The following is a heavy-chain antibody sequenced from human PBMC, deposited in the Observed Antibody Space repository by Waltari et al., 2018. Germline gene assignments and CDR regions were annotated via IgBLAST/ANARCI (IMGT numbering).Heavy chain of an antibody. V-gene: IGHV4-34*01. D-gene: IGHD3-22*01. CDR1: GGSFSGYS. CDR2: INHSGST. CDR3: ARVKFGSSGYWGLIVFDY. J-gene: IGHJ4*02. Sequence: QVQLQQWGAGLLKPSETLSLTCAVYGGSFSGYSWSWIRQPPGKGLEWIGEINHSGSTNYNPSLKSRVTISVDTSKNQFSLKLSSVTAADTAVYYCARVKFGSSGYWGLIVFDYWGQGTLVTVSS.